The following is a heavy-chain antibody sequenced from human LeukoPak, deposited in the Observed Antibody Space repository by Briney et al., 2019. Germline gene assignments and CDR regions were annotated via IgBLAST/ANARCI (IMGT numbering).Heavy chain of an antibody. CDR1: GFTVNNNY. D-gene: IGHD3-3*01. J-gene: IGHJ4*02. CDR3: AKESGYYHY. CDR2: IYGGGDT. Sequence: GGSLRLSCAASGFTVNNNYVNWVRQAPGKGLEWVSIIYGGGDTSYADSVKGRFTISRDNSKNAVYLQMNSLRAEDTAVYYCAKESGYYHYWGQGTLVTVSS. V-gene: IGHV3-53*01.